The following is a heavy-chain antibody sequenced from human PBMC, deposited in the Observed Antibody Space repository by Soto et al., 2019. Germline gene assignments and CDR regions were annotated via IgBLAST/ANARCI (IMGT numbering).Heavy chain of an antibody. D-gene: IGHD2-8*01. Sequence: ASVKVSCKAPGYSFTDYHIHWVRQAPGQGLEWLGRINPKSGGTSTAQKFQGWVTMTTDTSISTASMELTRLTSDDTAIYYCARGDSTDCSNGVCSFFYNHDMDVWGQGTTVTVSS. CDR1: GYSFTDYH. J-gene: IGHJ6*02. CDR2: INPKSGGT. V-gene: IGHV1-2*04. CDR3: ARGDSTDCSNGVCSFFYNHDMDV.